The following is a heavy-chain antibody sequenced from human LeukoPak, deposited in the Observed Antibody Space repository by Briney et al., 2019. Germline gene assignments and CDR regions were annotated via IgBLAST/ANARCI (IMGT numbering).Heavy chain of an antibody. J-gene: IGHJ5*02. V-gene: IGHV3-21*01. CDR3: ARDNSVGDNAWWFDP. D-gene: IGHD1-26*01. CDR1: GFTFSSYS. Sequence: GGSLRLSCAASGFTFSSYSMNWVRQAPGKGLEWVSSISSSSSYIYYADSVKGRFTISRDNAKNSLYLQMNSLRAEDTAVYYCARDNSVGDNAWWFDPWGQGTLVTVSS. CDR2: ISSSSSYI.